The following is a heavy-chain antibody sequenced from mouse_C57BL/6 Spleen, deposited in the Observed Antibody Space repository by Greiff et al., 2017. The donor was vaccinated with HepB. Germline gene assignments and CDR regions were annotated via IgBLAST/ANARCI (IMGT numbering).Heavy chain of an antibody. CDR1: GYTFTSYW. J-gene: IGHJ4*01. CDR3: AREIYYGSRLSAMDY. V-gene: IGHV1-69*01. D-gene: IGHD1-1*01. Sequence: VKLQQPGAELVMPGASVKLSCKASGYTFTSYWMHWVKQRPGQGLEWIGEIDPSDSYTNYNQKFKGKSTLTVDKSSSTAYMQLSSLTSEDSAVYYCAREIYYGSRLSAMDYWGQGTSVTVSS. CDR2: IDPSDSYT.